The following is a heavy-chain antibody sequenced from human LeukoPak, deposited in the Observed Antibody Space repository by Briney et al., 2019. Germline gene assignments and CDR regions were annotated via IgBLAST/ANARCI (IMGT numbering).Heavy chain of an antibody. CDR1: GYSIGSGYY. Sequence: SETLSLTCTVSGYSIGSGYYWVWIRQPPGKGLEWIGSIYHSASTSYNPSLKSRVTISVDTSKNQFSLKLTSVTAADTAVYYYARDWDSFSGGWYDPWGQGTLVIVSS. V-gene: IGHV4-38-2*02. J-gene: IGHJ5*02. CDR2: IYHSAST. D-gene: IGHD6-25*01. CDR3: ARDWDSFSGGWYDP.